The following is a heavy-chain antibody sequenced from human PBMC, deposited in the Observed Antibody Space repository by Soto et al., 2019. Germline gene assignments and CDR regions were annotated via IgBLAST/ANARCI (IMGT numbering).Heavy chain of an antibody. D-gene: IGHD3-22*01. Sequence: PSETLSLTCTVSGGSISSYYWNWIRQPPGKGLEWIGYIYYSGSTNYNPSLKSRVTMSADTSKNQFSLKLNSVTAADTAVYYCARMNYYDTSGYPFDYWGQGMMVTVSS. CDR2: IYYSGST. CDR1: GGSISSYY. J-gene: IGHJ4*02. V-gene: IGHV4-59*01. CDR3: ARMNYYDTSGYPFDY.